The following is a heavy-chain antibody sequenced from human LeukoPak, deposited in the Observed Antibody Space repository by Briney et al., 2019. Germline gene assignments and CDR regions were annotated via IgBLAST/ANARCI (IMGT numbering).Heavy chain of an antibody. CDR2: IKQDGSEK. Sequence: GGSLRLSCAASGFTFSNYWMSWVRQAPGKGLEWVANIKQDGSEKYYVDSVKGRFTISRDNAKNSLYLQMNSLRAEDTAVYYCARDLYGGNSGIGYWGQGTLVTVSS. D-gene: IGHD4-23*01. CDR1: GFTFSNYW. CDR3: ARDLYGGNSGIGY. V-gene: IGHV3-7*01. J-gene: IGHJ4*02.